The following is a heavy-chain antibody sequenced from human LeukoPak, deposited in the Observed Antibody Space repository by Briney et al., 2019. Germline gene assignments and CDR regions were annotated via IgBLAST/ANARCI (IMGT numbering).Heavy chain of an antibody. V-gene: IGHV4-61*02. CDR2: VHSSGDI. D-gene: IGHD3-16*01. CDR3: ARGASPKDAVFFDY. J-gene: IGHJ4*02. Sequence: SETLSLTCSVSGVSITSGSYYWGWIRQSAGKALEWIGRVHSSGDIYHNAAFRSRAAVSGDASKNQFSLQLNSVTAADTAVYYCARGASPKDAVFFDYWGQGALITVSS. CDR1: GVSITSGSYY.